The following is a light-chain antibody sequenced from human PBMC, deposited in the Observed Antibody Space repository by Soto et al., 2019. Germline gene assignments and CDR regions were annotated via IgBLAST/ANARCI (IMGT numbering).Light chain of an antibody. V-gene: IGLV4-69*01. CDR3: QTWGTGIHV. CDR1: SVHSSYA. Sequence: QLVLTQSPSASASLGASVKLTCTLSSVHSSYAIAWHQQQPEKGPRYLMKLNSDGSHSKGDGIPDRFSGSSSGAERYLIISSLQSEDEADYFCQTWGTGIHVFGTGTKLTVL. CDR2: LNSDGSH. J-gene: IGLJ1*01.